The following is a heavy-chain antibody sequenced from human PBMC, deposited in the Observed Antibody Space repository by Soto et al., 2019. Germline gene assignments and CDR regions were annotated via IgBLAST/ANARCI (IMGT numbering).Heavy chain of an antibody. CDR2: IYYSGST. CDR1: GGSISSYY. J-gene: IGHJ4*02. CDR3: ARVVGVDWNYVVDYFDY. V-gene: IGHV4-59*01. Sequence: SETLSLTCTVSGGSISSYYWSWIRQPPGKGLEWIGYIYYSGSTNYNPSLKSRATISVNTSKNQFSLKLSSVTAADTAVYYCARVVGVDWNYVVDYFDYWGQGTLVTVSS. D-gene: IGHD1-7*01.